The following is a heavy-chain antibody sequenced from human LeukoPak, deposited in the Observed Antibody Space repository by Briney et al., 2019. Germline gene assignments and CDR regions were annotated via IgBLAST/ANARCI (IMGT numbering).Heavy chain of an antibody. J-gene: IGHJ4*02. CDR2: IIPILGIA. Sequence: SVKVSRKASGGTFSSYAISWVRQAPGQGLEWMGRIIPILGIANYAQKFQGRVTITADKSTSTAYMELSSLRSEDTAVYYCARREIRYGGGVDYWGQGTLVTVSS. D-gene: IGHD4-23*01. CDR3: ARREIRYGGGVDY. V-gene: IGHV1-69*04. CDR1: GGTFSSYA.